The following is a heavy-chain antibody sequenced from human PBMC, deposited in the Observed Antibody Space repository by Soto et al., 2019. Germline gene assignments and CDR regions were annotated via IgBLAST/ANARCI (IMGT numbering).Heavy chain of an antibody. J-gene: IGHJ6*02. CDR2: ISAYNGNT. Sequence: QVQLVQSGAEVKKPGASVKVSCKASGYTFTTYGISWVRQAPGQGLEWMGWISAYNGNTNYAQKIQGRATMTTDTYTSNDYMVLKGLRSEETGLYYCARQQWLYYYYGMDVWGQGTTVTVSS. CDR1: GYTFTTYG. CDR3: ARQQWLYYYYGMDV. D-gene: IGHD6-19*01. V-gene: IGHV1-18*01.